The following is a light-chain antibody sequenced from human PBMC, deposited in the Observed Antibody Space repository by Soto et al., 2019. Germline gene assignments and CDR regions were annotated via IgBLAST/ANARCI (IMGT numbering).Light chain of an antibody. CDR3: QQDNGYPVT. J-gene: IGKJ1*01. CDR2: KAS. Sequence: DIQMTQSPSTLSASVGDRVTITCRASQSISSWLAWYQQKPGKAPKLLIYKASSVESGVPSRFSGSGSGTEFTLTISSLQPDDFATYYCQQDNGYPVTFGQGTKVEIK. V-gene: IGKV1-5*03. CDR1: QSISSW.